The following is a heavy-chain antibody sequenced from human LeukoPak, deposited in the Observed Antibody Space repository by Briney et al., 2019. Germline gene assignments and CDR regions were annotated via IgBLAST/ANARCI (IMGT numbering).Heavy chain of an antibody. V-gene: IGHV3-23*01. CDR2: ISGSGGST. CDR1: GFTFSSYA. D-gene: IGHD3-22*01. Sequence: QPGGSLRLSCATSGFTFSSYAMNWVRQAPGKGLEWVSAISGSGGSTYYADSVKGRFTMSRDNSKNTLYLQMNSLRAEDTAVYYCAKVMNYYDTSGYYGPFDYWGQGTLVTVSS. CDR3: AKVMNYYDTSGYYGPFDY. J-gene: IGHJ4*02.